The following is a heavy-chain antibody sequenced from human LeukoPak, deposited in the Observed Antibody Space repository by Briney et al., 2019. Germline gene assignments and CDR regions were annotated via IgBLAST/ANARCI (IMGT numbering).Heavy chain of an antibody. CDR2: IYTSGST. V-gene: IGHV4-4*07. J-gene: IGHJ6*03. CDR1: GGSISSYY. D-gene: IGHD2-15*01. CDR3: ARVGCSGGSCYLRPYYYYMDV. Sequence: SETLSLTCTVSGGSISSYYWSWIRQPAGKGLEWIGRIYTSGSTNYNPSLTSRVTMSVDTSKNQFPLKLSSVTAADTAVYYCARVGCSGGSCYLRPYYYYMDVGGKGTTVTVSS.